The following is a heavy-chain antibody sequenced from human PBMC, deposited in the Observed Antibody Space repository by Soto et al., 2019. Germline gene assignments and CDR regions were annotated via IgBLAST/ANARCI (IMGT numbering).Heavy chain of an antibody. J-gene: IGHJ4*02. V-gene: IGHV3-23*01. CDR2: ISGSGGST. CDR3: AKDLTYMTTVTDYDY. D-gene: IGHD4-17*01. Sequence: GGSLRLSCAASGFTFSSYAMSLVRQAPGKGLEWVSAISGSGGSTYYADSVKGRFTISRDNSKNTLYLQMNSLRAEDTAVYYCAKDLTYMTTVTDYDYWGQGTLVTVSS. CDR1: GFTFSSYA.